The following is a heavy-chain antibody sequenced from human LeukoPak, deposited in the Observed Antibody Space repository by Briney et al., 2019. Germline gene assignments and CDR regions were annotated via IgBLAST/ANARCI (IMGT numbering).Heavy chain of an antibody. CDR3: ARMDIVVVTAAIGDYFDY. D-gene: IGHD2-2*02. V-gene: IGHV3-20*04. CDR1: GFTFSSYA. Sequence: GGSLRLSCAASGFTFSSYAMSWVRQAPGKGLEWVSGINWNGGSTGYADSVKGRFTLSRDNAKNSLYLQMNSLRAEDTALYYCARMDIVVVTAAIGDYFDYWGQGTLVTVSS. J-gene: IGHJ4*01. CDR2: INWNGGST.